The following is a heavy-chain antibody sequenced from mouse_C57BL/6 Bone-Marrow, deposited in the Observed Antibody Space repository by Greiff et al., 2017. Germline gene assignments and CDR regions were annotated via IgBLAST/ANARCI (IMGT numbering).Heavy chain of an antibody. V-gene: IGHV1-81*01. CDR3: AGRAYYGDLYFDV. Sequence: VQLKQSGAELARPGASVKLSCKASGYTFTSYGISWVKQRTGQGLEWIGEIYPRSGNTYYNEKFKGKATLTADKSSSTAYMKLRSLTSEDSAVYVCAGRAYYGDLYFDVWGTGTTVTVSA. D-gene: IGHD2-10*01. CDR1: GYTFTSYG. J-gene: IGHJ1*03. CDR2: IYPRSGNT.